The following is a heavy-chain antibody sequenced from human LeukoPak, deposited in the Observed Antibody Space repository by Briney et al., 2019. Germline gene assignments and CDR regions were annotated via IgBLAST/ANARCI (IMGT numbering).Heavy chain of an antibody. D-gene: IGHD3-10*01. Sequence: GVSLRLSCAASGFTFSSYTMNWVRQAPGKGLEWVSSISSSSTYTYYEDSVKGRFTISRDNAKNSLYLQMNSLRAEDTAVYYCARDRGSGSFPSSDYWGQGTLVTVSS. CDR1: GFTFSSYT. V-gene: IGHV3-21*01. J-gene: IGHJ4*02. CDR2: ISSSSTYT. CDR3: ARDRGSGSFPSSDY.